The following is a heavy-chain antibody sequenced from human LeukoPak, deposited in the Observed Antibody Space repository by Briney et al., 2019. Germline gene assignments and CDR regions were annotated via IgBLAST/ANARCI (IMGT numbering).Heavy chain of an antibody. Sequence: PGGSLRLSCAASGFTFSSYAMSWVRQAPGKGLEWVSAISGSGGSTYYADSVKGRFTISRDNSKNTLYLQMNSLRAGDTAVYYCARARQYSSSWLNLLDYWGQGTLVTVSS. CDR2: ISGSGGST. V-gene: IGHV3-23*01. D-gene: IGHD6-13*01. J-gene: IGHJ4*02. CDR1: GFTFSSYA. CDR3: ARARQYSSSWLNLLDY.